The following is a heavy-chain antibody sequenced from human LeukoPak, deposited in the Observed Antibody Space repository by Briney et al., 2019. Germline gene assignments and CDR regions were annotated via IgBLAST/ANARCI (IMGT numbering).Heavy chain of an antibody. Sequence: SETLPLTCTVSGDSISTSYWSWIRQPAGKRMEWIGRIFASGETNYNPSLESRVIMSRDTSNNQFFLRLTSVTAADTAVYYCARDRYTWHDRDWFDSWGQGTLVTVSS. D-gene: IGHD1-20*01. CDR2: IFASGET. V-gene: IGHV4-4*07. CDR3: ARDRYTWHDRDWFDS. J-gene: IGHJ5*01. CDR1: GDSISTSY.